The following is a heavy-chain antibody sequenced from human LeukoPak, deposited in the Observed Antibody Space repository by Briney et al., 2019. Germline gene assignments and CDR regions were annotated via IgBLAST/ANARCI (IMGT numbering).Heavy chain of an antibody. V-gene: IGHV3-30*18. CDR3: AKLALLWFGGPGAFDI. D-gene: IGHD3-10*01. J-gene: IGHJ3*02. CDR1: GFTFGDYV. CDR2: ISYDGSNK. Sequence: GGSLRLSCATSGFTFGDYVMSWVRQAPGKGLEWVAVISYDGSNKYYADSVKGRFTISRDNSKNTLYLQMNSLRAEDTAVYYCAKLALLWFGGPGAFDIWGQGTMVTVSS.